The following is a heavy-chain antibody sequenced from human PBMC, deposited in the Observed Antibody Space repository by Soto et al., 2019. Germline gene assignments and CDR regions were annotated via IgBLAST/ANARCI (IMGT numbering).Heavy chain of an antibody. CDR2: INTANGGT. V-gene: IGHV1-3*04. J-gene: IGHJ4*02. CDR3: ARDGLPGEGIALDY. D-gene: IGHD2-21*01. CDR1: GYTFATYT. Sequence: QVQLVQSGAEMKKPGASVKVSCKASGYTFATYTLFWVRQAPGQRLEWMGWINTANGGTKYSPIFQGRVILTMDTSASTAYLELGGLISEDTALYYCARDGLPGEGIALDYWGQGSLVTVSS.